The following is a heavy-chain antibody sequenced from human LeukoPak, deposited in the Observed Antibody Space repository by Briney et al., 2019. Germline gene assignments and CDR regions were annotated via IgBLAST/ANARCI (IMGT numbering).Heavy chain of an antibody. CDR3: ARDGLSSSWQGFDY. CDR2: ISAYNGNT. Sequence: GASAEVSCKASGYTFTSYGISWVRQAPGQGLEWMGWISAYNGNTNYAQKLQGRVTMTTDTSTSTAYMELRSLRSDDTAVYYCARDGLSSSWQGFDYWGQGTLVTVSS. V-gene: IGHV1-18*01. CDR1: GYTFTSYG. D-gene: IGHD6-13*01. J-gene: IGHJ4*02.